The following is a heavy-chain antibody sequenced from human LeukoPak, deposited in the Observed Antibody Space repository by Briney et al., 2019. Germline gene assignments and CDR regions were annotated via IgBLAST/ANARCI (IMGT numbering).Heavy chain of an antibody. D-gene: IGHD3-10*01. Sequence: GASVKVSCKASGYTFTDYYLHWVRQAPEQGLDWIGRITPNGGATNYAQKFQGRVTMARDTSISTAYMDLGRLRSDDTAVYYCARERITMLGGLTFPLFDYWGQGTLVTVSS. J-gene: IGHJ4*02. CDR3: ARERITMLGGLTFPLFDY. V-gene: IGHV1-2*06. CDR1: GYTFTDYY. CDR2: ITPNGGAT.